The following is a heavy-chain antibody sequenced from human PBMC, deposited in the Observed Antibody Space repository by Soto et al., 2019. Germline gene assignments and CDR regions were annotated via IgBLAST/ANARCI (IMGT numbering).Heavy chain of an antibody. Sequence: VASVKVSCKASGYTLTDYYIHWVRRAPGQGFEWMGWINPDSGGTKYAQKFQGRVTMTRDTSISTAYMEVSRLTSDDTATYYCARDGCSGGSCYSDYWGQGTLVTVSS. CDR2: INPDSGGT. CDR3: ARDGCSGGSCYSDY. V-gene: IGHV1-2*02. J-gene: IGHJ4*02. D-gene: IGHD2-15*01. CDR1: GYTLTDYY.